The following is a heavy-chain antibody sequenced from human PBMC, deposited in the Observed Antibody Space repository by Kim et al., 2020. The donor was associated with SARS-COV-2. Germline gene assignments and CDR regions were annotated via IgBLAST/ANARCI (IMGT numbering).Heavy chain of an antibody. Sequence: SETLSLTCTVSGGSISSYYWSWIRQPPGKGLEWIGYIYYSGSTNYNPSLKSRVTISVDTSKNQFSLKLSSVTAADTAVYYCARDRWELSPRADYWYFDLWGRGTLVTVSS. CDR2: IYYSGST. CDR3: ARDRWELSPRADYWYFDL. J-gene: IGHJ2*01. D-gene: IGHD1-26*01. V-gene: IGHV4-59*13. CDR1: GGSISSYY.